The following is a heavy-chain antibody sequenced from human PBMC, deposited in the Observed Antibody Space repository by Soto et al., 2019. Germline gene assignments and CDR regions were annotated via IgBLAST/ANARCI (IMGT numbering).Heavy chain of an antibody. J-gene: IGHJ5*02. CDR3: AAVVVVAATTGWFDP. CDR2: IDPSDSYT. V-gene: IGHV5-10-1*01. D-gene: IGHD2-15*01. CDR1: GYSFTSYW. Sequence: PXDSLTISCKGSGYSFTSYWISLVRQMPGKGLEWMGRIDPSDSYTNYSPSFQGHVTISADKSISTAYLQWSSLKASDTAMYYCAAVVVVAATTGWFDPWGQGTLVTVSS.